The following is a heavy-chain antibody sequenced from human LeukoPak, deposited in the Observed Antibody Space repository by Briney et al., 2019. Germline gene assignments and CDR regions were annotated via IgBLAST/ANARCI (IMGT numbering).Heavy chain of an antibody. Sequence: GGSLRLSCAASGFTFSSYSMNWVRQAPGKGLEWVSSISSSSSYIYYTDSVKGRFTISRDNAKKSLYLQMNSLRAEDTAVYYCAREGFRYCSSTSCYFLDYWGQGTLVTVSS. CDR1: GFTFSSYS. CDR3: AREGFRYCSSTSCYFLDY. D-gene: IGHD2-2*01. J-gene: IGHJ4*02. CDR2: ISSSSSYI. V-gene: IGHV3-21*01.